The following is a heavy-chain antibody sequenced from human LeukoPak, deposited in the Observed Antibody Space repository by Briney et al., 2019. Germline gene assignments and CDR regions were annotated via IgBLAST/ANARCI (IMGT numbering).Heavy chain of an antibody. Sequence: GGSLRLSCAASGFTFSSYDMHWVRQATGKGLEWVSAIGTAGDTYYPGSVKGRFTISRENAKNSLYLQMNSLRAGDTAVYYCARGYYDSSGYSIPYWFDPWGQETLVTVSS. V-gene: IGHV3-13*01. CDR1: GFTFSSYD. CDR2: IGTAGDT. J-gene: IGHJ5*02. CDR3: ARGYYDSSGYSIPYWFDP. D-gene: IGHD3-22*01.